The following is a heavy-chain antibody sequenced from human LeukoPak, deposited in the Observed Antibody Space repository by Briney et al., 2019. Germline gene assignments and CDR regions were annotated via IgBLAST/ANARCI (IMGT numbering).Heavy chain of an antibody. CDR2: IYYSGST. V-gene: IGHV4-59*01. J-gene: IGHJ4*02. D-gene: IGHD4-17*01. CDR3: ARWGSYGDYSYYFDY. CDR1: GGSISSYY. Sequence: PSETLSLTCSVSGGSISSYYWSWIRQPPGKGLEWIGYIYYSGSTNYNPSLESRVTISVDTSKNQFSLKLSSVTAADTAVYYCARWGSYGDYSYYFDYWGQGTLVTVSS.